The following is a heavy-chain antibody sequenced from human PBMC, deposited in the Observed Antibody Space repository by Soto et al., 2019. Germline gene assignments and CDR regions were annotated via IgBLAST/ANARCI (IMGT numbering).Heavy chain of an antibody. J-gene: IGHJ6*02. D-gene: IGHD3-16*02. CDR2: IIPIFGTA. CDR1: GGTFSSYA. Sequence: EASVKVSCKASGGTFSSYAISWVRQAPGQGLEWMGGIIPIFGTANYAQKFQGRVTITADESTSTAYMELSSLRSEDTAVYYCAAGYDYVWGSYRKVPVYGMDVWGQGTTVTVSS. V-gene: IGHV1-69*13. CDR3: AAGYDYVWGSYRKVPVYGMDV.